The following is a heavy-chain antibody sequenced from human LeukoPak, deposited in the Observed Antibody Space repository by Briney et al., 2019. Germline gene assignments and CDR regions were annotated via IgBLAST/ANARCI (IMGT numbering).Heavy chain of an antibody. Sequence: ASVKVSCKASGYAFTSYHMHWVRQAPGQGLQWMGIINLSGGGTSYPQKFQGRVTMTRDTSTSTVYMEVSSLRSEDTAVYYCAGSSVERQQLARFDYWGQGTLVAVSS. D-gene: IGHD6-13*01. CDR3: AGSSVERQQLARFDY. J-gene: IGHJ4*02. V-gene: IGHV1-46*01. CDR1: GYAFTSYH. CDR2: INLSGGGT.